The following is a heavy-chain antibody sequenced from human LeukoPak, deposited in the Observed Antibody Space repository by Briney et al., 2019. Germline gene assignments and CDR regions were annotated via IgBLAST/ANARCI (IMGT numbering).Heavy chain of an antibody. CDR1: GFTFSSYA. CDR2: ISGSGGST. J-gene: IGHJ6*03. D-gene: IGHD6-19*01. Sequence: TGGSLRLSCAASGFTFSSYAMSWVRQAPGKGLEWVSAISGSGGSTYYADSVKGRFTISRDNSKNTLYLQMNSLRAEDTAVYYCAKQQWLVNYYHYLDVWGKGTTVTVSS. V-gene: IGHV3-23*01. CDR3: AKQQWLVNYYHYLDV.